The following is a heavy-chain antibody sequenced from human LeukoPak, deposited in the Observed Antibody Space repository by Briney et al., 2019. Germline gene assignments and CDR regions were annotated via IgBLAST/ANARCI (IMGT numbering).Heavy chain of an antibody. V-gene: IGHV3-23*01. CDR1: GFTFSSYA. D-gene: IGHD2-2*01. J-gene: IGHJ4*02. Sequence: PGGSLRLSCAASGFTFSSYAMSWVRQAPGKGLEWVSAISGSGGSTYYADSVKGQFTISRDNSKNTLYLQMNSLRAEDTAVYYCAKSGRYCSSTSCYSGNWGQGTLVTVSS. CDR3: AKSGRYCSSTSCYSGN. CDR2: ISGSGGST.